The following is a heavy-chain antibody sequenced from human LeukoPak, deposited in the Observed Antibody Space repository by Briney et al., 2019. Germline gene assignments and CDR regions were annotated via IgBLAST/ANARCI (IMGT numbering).Heavy chain of an antibody. D-gene: IGHD3-10*01. CDR3: TAEYSYYYGSGSPNYYYYMDV. J-gene: IGHJ6*03. CDR1: GYSISSGYY. V-gene: IGHV4-30-4*07. CDR2: IYYSGST. Sequence: SQTLSLTCTVSGYSISSGYYGGWIRQPPGKGLEWIGYIYYSGSTYYNPSLKSRVTISVDTSKNQFSLKLSSVTAADTAVYYCTAEYSYYYGSGSPNYYYYMDVWGKGTTVTVSS.